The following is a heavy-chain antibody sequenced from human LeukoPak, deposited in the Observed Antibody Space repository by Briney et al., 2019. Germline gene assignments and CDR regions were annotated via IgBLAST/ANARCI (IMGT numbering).Heavy chain of an antibody. CDR3: ARSSGKRAYFDY. V-gene: IGHV3-23*01. J-gene: IGHJ4*02. Sequence: PGGSLRLSCAASGFTFSNYVMSWVRQAPGKGLEWVSAISGSGTNTYYADSVRGRFTISRDNSKNTLYLQMNSLRAEDTAVYYCARSSGKRAYFDYWGQGTLVTVSS. D-gene: IGHD3-10*01. CDR1: GFTFSNYV. CDR2: ISGSGTNT.